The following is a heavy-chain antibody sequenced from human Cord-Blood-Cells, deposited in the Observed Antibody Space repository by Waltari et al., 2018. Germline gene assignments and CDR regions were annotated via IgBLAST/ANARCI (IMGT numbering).Heavy chain of an antibody. V-gene: IGHV3-43*01. D-gene: IGHD3-16*01. Sequence: EVQLVESGGVVVQPGGSLRLSCAASGFTFDDYTMHWVRQAPGKGLEWVSLISWDGGSTYSADSVKGRFTISRDNSKNALYLQMNSLRTEDTALYYCARGEYYFDYWGQGTLVTVSS. CDR3: ARGEYYFDY. J-gene: IGHJ4*02. CDR1: GFTFDDYT. CDR2: ISWDGGST.